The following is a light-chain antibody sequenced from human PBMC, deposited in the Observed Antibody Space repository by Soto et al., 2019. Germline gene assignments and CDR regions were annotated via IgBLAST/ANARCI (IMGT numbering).Light chain of an antibody. J-gene: IGKJ2*01. CDR2: DAS. CDR1: QSISSW. V-gene: IGKV1-5*01. CDR3: QQYNSFSHT. Sequence: DFQMTQSPSTLSASVGDRVTITCRASQSISSWLAWYQQKPGKAPKLLIYDASTLETGVPLRFSGSGSGTQFTLTISGLQPDDFATYYCQQYNSFSHTFGQGTKVDIK.